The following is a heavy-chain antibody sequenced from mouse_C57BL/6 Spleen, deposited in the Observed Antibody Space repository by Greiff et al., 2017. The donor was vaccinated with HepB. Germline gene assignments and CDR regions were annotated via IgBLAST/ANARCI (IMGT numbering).Heavy chain of an antibody. Sequence: EVQLQQSGPVLVKPGASVKMSCKASGYTFTDYYMNWVKQSHGKSLEWIGVINPYNGGTSYNQKFKGKATLTVDKSSSTAYMELTILTTEDSAVDYCARKNYGSSDWYFDVWGTGTTVTVSS. CDR3: ARKNYGSSDWYFDV. J-gene: IGHJ1*03. CDR1: GYTFTDYY. D-gene: IGHD1-1*01. CDR2: INPYNGGT. V-gene: IGHV1-19*01.